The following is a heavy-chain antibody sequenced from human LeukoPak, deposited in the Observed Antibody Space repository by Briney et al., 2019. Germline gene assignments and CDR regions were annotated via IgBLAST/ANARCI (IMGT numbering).Heavy chain of an antibody. D-gene: IGHD3-22*01. CDR1: GGSISSYY. CDR3: ARGGESSGYYYADY. CDR2: IFSGGST. Sequence: ETLSLTCTVSGGSISSYYWSWVRQAPGKGLEWVSVIFSGGSTYYADSVKGRFTISRDDSKNTVYLQMNSLRAEDTSVYFCARGGESSGYYYADYWGQGTLVTVSS. V-gene: IGHV3-66*01. J-gene: IGHJ4*02.